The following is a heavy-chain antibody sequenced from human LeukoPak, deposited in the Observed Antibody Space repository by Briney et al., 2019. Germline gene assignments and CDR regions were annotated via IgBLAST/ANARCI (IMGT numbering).Heavy chain of an antibody. CDR2: TSGNGGST. CDR3: AKVTGGYFDY. CDR1: GFTFSSYA. D-gene: IGHD2-8*02. V-gene: IGHV3-23*01. Sequence: PGGSLRLSCVASGFTFSSYAMSWVRQAPGKGLEWVSGTSGNGGSTYYADSVKGRLTISRDNSKNTVYLQMNSLRAEDTAVYFCAKVTGGYFDYWGQGTLVTVSS. J-gene: IGHJ4*02.